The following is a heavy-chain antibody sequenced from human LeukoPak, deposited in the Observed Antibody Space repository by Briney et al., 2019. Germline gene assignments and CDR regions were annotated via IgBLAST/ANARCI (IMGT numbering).Heavy chain of an antibody. CDR1: GFIFSNFA. Sequence: GGSLRLSCAASGFIFSNFAMHWVRQAPGKGLEGVALISYDGSHTYYADSMKGRFTISRDNSRNVLYLQMTSLSGDDSAVYYCAREEQELVRDYYYYMDVWGKGTTVTVSS. J-gene: IGHJ6*03. V-gene: IGHV3-30*01. D-gene: IGHD6-13*01. CDR2: ISYDGSHT. CDR3: AREEQELVRDYYYYMDV.